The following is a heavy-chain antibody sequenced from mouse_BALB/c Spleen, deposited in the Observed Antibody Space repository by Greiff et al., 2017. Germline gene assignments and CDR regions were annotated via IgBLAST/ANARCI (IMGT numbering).Heavy chain of an antibody. Sequence: VQLQQSGPELVKPGASVKISCKASGYAFSSSWMNWVKQRPGQGLEWIGRIYPGDGDTNYNGKFKGKATLTADKSSSTAYMQLSSLTSVDSAVYFCARGDYDYVYYAMDYWGQGTSVTVSS. V-gene: IGHV1-82*01. D-gene: IGHD2-4*01. CDR3: ARGDYDYVYYAMDY. CDR1: GYAFSSSW. J-gene: IGHJ4*01. CDR2: IYPGDGDT.